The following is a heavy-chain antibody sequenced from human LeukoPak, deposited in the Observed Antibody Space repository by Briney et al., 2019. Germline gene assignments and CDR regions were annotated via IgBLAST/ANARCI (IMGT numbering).Heavy chain of an antibody. CDR3: ARGPDAGYGDYLSHYYYYYMDV. CDR1: GYTFTSYY. V-gene: IGHV1-46*01. CDR2: INPSGGST. D-gene: IGHD4-17*01. J-gene: IGHJ6*03. Sequence: ASVKVSCKASGYTFTSYYMHWVRQAPGQGLEWMGIINPSGGSTSYAQKFQGRVTMTRDTSTSTVYMELSSLRSEDTAVYYCARGPDAGYGDYLSHYYYYYMDVWGKGTTVTVSS.